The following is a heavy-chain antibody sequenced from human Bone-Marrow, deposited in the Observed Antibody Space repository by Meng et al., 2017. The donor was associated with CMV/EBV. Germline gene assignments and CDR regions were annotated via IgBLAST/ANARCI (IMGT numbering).Heavy chain of an antibody. D-gene: IGHD3-3*01. V-gene: IGHV1-8*01. Sequence: YEINWVRQATGQGLEWMGWMNPNSGNTGYAQKFQGRVTMTRNTSISTAYMELSSLRSEDTAVYYCARGLGYYDFWSGYYTPNWFDPWGQGTLVTVSS. CDR3: ARGLGYYDFWSGYYTPNWFDP. CDR2: MNPNSGNT. CDR1: YE. J-gene: IGHJ5*02.